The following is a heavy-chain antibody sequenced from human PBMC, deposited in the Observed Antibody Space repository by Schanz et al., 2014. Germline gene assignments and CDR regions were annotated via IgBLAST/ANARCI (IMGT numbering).Heavy chain of an antibody. CDR3: AKAEYDILTDSYSRLDT. Sequence: QVQLVQSGAEVKKPGASVKVSCKASGYTFTSYGITWVRQAPGQGLEWMGWISAYNGNTKYPQKIQGRVTMTTDTSTSTADMELRSLRSDDAAVYYCAKAEYDILTDSYSRLDTWGQGTLVTVSS. CDR2: ISAYNGNT. J-gene: IGHJ5*02. V-gene: IGHV1-18*01. D-gene: IGHD3-9*01. CDR1: GYTFTSYG.